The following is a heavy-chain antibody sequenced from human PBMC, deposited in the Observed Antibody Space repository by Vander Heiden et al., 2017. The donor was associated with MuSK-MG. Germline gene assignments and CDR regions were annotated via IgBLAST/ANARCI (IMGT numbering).Heavy chain of an antibody. D-gene: IGHD3-22*01. CDR3: AKDLTTDSSGYDKFDY. CDR2: ISSSGSTI. Sequence: EVQLVESGGGLVQPGGSLRLSCAASGFTFSSYEMNWVRQAPGKGLEWVSYISSSGSTIYYADSVKGRFTISRDNAKNSRYLKMNSMRAEETAVYYCAKDLTTDSSGYDKFDYWGQGTMVTVYS. V-gene: IGHV3-48*03. J-gene: IGHJ4*02. CDR1: GFTFSSYE.